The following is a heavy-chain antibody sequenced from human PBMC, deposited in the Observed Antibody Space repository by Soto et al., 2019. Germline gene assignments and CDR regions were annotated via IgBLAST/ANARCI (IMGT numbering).Heavy chain of an antibody. V-gene: IGHV3-13*01. Sequence: DVQLEASGGGLIQPGGSLRLSCITSGFPFSAFDMHWVRQAAGKGLEWVSGIGTLRDTHYRDSVRGRFTISRDSAQSSFYLQMNSLTEGDTGLYFCARGRSNDFSSTPPPRFDSWGRGTLVTVSP. CDR2: IGTLRDT. CDR1: GFPFSAFD. D-gene: IGHD2-21*02. CDR3: ARGRSNDFSSTPPPRFDS. J-gene: IGHJ5*01.